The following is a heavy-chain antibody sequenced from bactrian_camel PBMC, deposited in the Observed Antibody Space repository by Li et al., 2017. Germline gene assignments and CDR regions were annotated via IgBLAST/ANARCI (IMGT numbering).Heavy chain of an antibody. CDR3: TRDRGLAEPAGSFDD. Sequence: VQLVESGGGLVQPGGSLVLSCAASGFTFSTYAMSWVRQAPGKGLEWVSLISSSGGSTLYADSVKGRFTISRDNAKNTVSLELNSLKTEDTDMYYCTRDRGLAEPAGSFDDWAQGTQVTVS. D-gene: IGHD6*01. CDR1: GFTFSTYA. J-gene: IGHJ4*01. CDR2: ISSSGGST. V-gene: IGHV3S40*01.